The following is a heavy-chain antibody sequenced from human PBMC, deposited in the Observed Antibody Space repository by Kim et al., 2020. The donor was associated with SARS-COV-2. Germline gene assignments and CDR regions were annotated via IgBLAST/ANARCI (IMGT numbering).Heavy chain of an antibody. CDR3: ARVTLVDTAMVFDY. Sequence: ASVKVSCKASGYTFTSYAMNWVRQAPGQGLEWMGWINTNTGNPTYAQGFTGRFVFSLDTSVSTAYLQISSLKAEDTAVYYCARVTLVDTAMVFDYWGQGTLVTVSS. J-gene: IGHJ4*02. CDR2: INTNTGNP. CDR1: GYTFTSYA. V-gene: IGHV7-4-1*02. D-gene: IGHD5-18*01.